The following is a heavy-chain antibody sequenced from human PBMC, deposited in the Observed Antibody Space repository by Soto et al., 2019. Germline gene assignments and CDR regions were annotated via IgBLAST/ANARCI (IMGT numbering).Heavy chain of an antibody. J-gene: IGHJ6*03. CDR1: DGYISSYD. V-gene: IGHV4-59*01. CDR3: ASGCSGGSCPLDYYYYYYMDV. CDR2: IYYSGST. D-gene: IGHD2-15*01. Sequence: SETMCVTCTVADGYISSYDWSWIRQTPGKGLEWIGYIYYSGSTNYNPSLKSRVTISVDTSKNQFSLKLSSVTAADTAVYYCASGCSGGSCPLDYYYYYYMDVWGKGTTVTVSS.